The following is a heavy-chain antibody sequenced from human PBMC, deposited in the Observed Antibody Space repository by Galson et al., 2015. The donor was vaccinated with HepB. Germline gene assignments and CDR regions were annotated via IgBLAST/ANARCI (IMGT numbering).Heavy chain of an antibody. CDR3: ARALKGCSSTSCYLPLEY. V-gene: IGHV1-69*13. J-gene: IGHJ4*02. CDR2: IIPIFGTA. D-gene: IGHD2-2*01. Sequence: SVKVSCKASGGTFSSYAISWVRQAPGQGLEWMGGIIPIFGTANYAQKFQGRVTITADESTSTAYMELSSLRSEDTAVYYCARALKGCSSTSCYLPLEYWGQGTLVTVSS. CDR1: GGTFSSYA.